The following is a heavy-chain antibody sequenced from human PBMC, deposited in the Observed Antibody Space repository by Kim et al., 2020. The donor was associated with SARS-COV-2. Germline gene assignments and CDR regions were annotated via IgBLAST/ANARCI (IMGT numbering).Heavy chain of an antibody. J-gene: IGHJ6*02. CDR1: GYTFTSYG. V-gene: IGHV1-18*01. CDR2: ISAYNGNT. Sequence: ASVKVSCKASGYTFTSYGISWVRQAPGQGLEWMGWISAYNGNTNYAQKLQGRVTMTTDTSTSTAYMELRSLRSDDTAVYYCARGTAAAGTPYYYYYGMDVWGQGTTVTVSS. D-gene: IGHD6-13*01. CDR3: ARGTAAAGTPYYYYYGMDV.